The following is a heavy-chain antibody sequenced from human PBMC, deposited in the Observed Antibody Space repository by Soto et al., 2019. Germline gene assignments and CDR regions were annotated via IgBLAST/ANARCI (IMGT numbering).Heavy chain of an antibody. CDR3: ARGDSQVSSVFDY. V-gene: IGHV4-31*03. CDR2: THYSEDT. J-gene: IGHJ4*02. CDR1: GGSFPNGGYY. D-gene: IGHD3-16*01. Sequence: KLSETVSLTCTVSGGSFPNGGYYWSWISLEPGNGLGWIGYTHYSEDTSYNPSLRSRVTISTDTSKTQFSLRLRPVTSADTAVYYCARGDSQVSSVFDYWGLGMLVTVS.